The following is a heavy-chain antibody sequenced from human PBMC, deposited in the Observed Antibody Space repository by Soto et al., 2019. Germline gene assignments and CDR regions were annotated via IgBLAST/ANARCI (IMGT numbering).Heavy chain of an antibody. J-gene: IGHJ6*02. CDR3: ARGRPQDGCSSTSCYIQYSYYYGMDV. CDR1: GGTFSSYA. D-gene: IGHD2-2*02. CDR2: IIPIFGTA. Sequence: QVQLVQSGAEVKKPGSSVKVSCKASGGTFSSYAISWVRQAPGQGLEWMGGIIPIFGTANYAQKFQGRVTITADESTSTAYMELSSLRSEDTAVYYCARGRPQDGCSSTSCYIQYSYYYGMDVWGQGTTVTVSS. V-gene: IGHV1-69*01.